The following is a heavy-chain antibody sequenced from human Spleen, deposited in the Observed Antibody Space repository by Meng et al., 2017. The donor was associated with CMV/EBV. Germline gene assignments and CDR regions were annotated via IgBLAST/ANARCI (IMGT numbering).Heavy chain of an antibody. CDR1: GFTLSDYY. D-gene: IGHD2/OR15-2a*01. Sequence: QVQRVGSGGGLVKPGGSLILSLAASGFTLSDYYMSWIRQASGKGLEWVSYISSSSSYTNYADSVKGRFTISRDNAKNSLYLQMNSLRAEDTAVYYCARVDSKDPHFFDYWGQGTLVTVSS. J-gene: IGHJ4*02. CDR3: ARVDSKDPHFFDY. CDR2: ISSSSSYT. V-gene: IGHV3-11*05.